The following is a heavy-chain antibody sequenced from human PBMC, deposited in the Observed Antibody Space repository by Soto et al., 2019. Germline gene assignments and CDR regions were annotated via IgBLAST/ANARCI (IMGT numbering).Heavy chain of an antibody. CDR1: GGSISSSSYY. CDR2: IYYSGST. J-gene: IGHJ4*02. CDR3: ARQSIAVAGDFAY. D-gene: IGHD6-19*01. Sequence: QLQLQESGPGLVKPSETLSLTCTVSGGSISSSSYYWGWIRQPPGKGLEWIGGIYYSGSTYYNPSLQSRVTLSVDPSKNQFPRQLSSVTAADTAVYYCARQSIAVAGDFAYWGQGTLVTVSS. V-gene: IGHV4-39*01.